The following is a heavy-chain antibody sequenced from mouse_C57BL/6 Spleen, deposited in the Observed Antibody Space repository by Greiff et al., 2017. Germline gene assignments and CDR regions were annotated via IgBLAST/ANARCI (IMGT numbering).Heavy chain of an antibody. CDR3: AREVGEYYGYWFAD. CDR1: GFTFSSYA. V-gene: IGHV5-4*01. J-gene: IGHJ3*01. Sequence: EVQGVESGGGLVKPGGSLKLSCAASGFTFSSYAMSWVRQTPEKRLEWVATISDGGSYTYYPDNVMGRFTISRDNAKNNLYLQRSHLKYEDTAMYYWAREVGEYYGYWFADWGQGTLVTVSA. D-gene: IGHD1-1*01. CDR2: ISDGGSYT.